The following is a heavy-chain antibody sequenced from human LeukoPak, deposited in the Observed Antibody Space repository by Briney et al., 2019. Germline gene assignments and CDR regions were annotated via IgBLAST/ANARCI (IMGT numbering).Heavy chain of an antibody. CDR1: GGSISTYY. J-gene: IGHJ3*02. V-gene: IGHV4-59*01. CDR3: ARGSIPVVPAFDI. Sequence: SETLTLTCTVSGGSISTYYGSWIRQPPGKGLEWIACIYYTGSANYNPSLTSRGTISVNTSKNQISQKLSSVTAAETAVYYCARGSIPVVPAFDIWGQGTMFTVSS. CDR2: IYYTGSA. D-gene: IGHD2-21*01.